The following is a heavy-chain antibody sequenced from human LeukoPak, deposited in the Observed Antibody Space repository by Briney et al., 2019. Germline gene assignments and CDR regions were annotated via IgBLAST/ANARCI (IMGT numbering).Heavy chain of an antibody. Sequence: ASVKVSCKASGYTFTSYGISWVRQAPGQGLEWMGWISAYNGNTNYAQKLQGRVTMTTDTSTSTAYMELRSLRSGDTAVYYCATGYCSSTSCYTFDYWGQGTLVTVSS. V-gene: IGHV1-18*01. CDR3: ATGYCSSTSCYTFDY. D-gene: IGHD2-2*01. CDR2: ISAYNGNT. CDR1: GYTFTSYG. J-gene: IGHJ4*02.